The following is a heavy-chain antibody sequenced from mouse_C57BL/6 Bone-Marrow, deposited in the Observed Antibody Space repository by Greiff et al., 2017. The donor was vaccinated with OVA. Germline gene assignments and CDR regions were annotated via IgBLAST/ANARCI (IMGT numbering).Heavy chain of an antibody. D-gene: IGHD1-1*01. J-gene: IGHJ2*01. CDR2: IDPSDSYT. Sequence: QVQLQQPGAELVMPGASVKLSCKASGYTFTSYWMHWVKQRPGPGLEWIGEIDPSDSYTNYNQKFKGKSTLTVDKSSSTAYMQLSSLTSEDSAVYYCARSLYYGSSYLDYWGQGTTLTVSS. CDR1: GYTFTSYW. CDR3: ARSLYYGSSYLDY. V-gene: IGHV1-69*01.